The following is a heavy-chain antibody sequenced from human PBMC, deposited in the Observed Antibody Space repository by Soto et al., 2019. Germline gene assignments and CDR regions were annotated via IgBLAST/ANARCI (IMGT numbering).Heavy chain of an antibody. V-gene: IGHV1-69*08. D-gene: IGHD3-22*01. CDR2: IIPIIGII. Sequence: QVQLVQSGAEVKKPGSSVKVSCKASGGTFSTYTITWVRQAPGQGLEWMGRIIPIIGIINYAQKFQGRVTITADKFTGTASMELTRLRSDYTAVYYCAGDPDSHYNDSHASSYPWGQGTLVTVSS. CDR1: GGTFSTYT. J-gene: IGHJ5*02. CDR3: AGDPDSHYNDSHASSYP.